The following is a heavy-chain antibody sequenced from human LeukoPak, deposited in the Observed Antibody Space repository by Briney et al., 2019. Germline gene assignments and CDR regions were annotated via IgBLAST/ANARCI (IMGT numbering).Heavy chain of an antibody. CDR1: GASITRSNYY. J-gene: IGHJ6*04. CDR2: IYYSGNA. Sequence: PSETLSLTCTVSGASITRSNYYWVWIRQPPGTGLEWIGTIYYSGNAYYNPSLKSRVTISIYPSNNQFSLWLSSVTAADTAVYYCARRESGTMMEVWGKGTTVTISS. CDR3: ARRESGTMMEV. V-gene: IGHV4-39*01. D-gene: IGHD3-10*01.